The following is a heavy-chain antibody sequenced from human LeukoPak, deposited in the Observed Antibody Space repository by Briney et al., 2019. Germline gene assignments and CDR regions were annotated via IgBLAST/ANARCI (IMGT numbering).Heavy chain of an antibody. Sequence: SETLSLTCTVSGGSIRNYYWSWIRQPPGMGLEWIGSIYYSGSTNYNPSLKSRVTISVETSKNQFSLNLSSVTAADTAVYYCARRTDSGSWYFDLWGRGTLVTVSS. CDR2: IYYSGST. CDR3: ARRTDSGSWYFDL. D-gene: IGHD6-6*01. J-gene: IGHJ2*01. CDR1: GGSIRNYY. V-gene: IGHV4-59*01.